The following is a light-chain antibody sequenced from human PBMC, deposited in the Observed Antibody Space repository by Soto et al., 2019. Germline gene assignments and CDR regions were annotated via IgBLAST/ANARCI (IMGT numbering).Light chain of an antibody. V-gene: IGKV1-9*01. CDR2: AAS. CDR3: QQLNSYPL. J-gene: IGKJ3*01. Sequence: DIQLTQSPSFLSASVGDRVTITCRASQGINNYLAWYQQKPGKAPKLLIYAASTLQGGVPSRFSGSGSGTEFTLTISSLQPEDFATYYCQQLNSYPLFGPGTKVDIK. CDR1: QGINNY.